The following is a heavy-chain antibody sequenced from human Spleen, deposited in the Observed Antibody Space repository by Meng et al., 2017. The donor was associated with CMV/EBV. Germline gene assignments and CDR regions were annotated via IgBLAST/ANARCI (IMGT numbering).Heavy chain of an antibody. CDR2: INPKSGGP. J-gene: IGHJ4*02. Sequence: SGYQFTDYQMHWVRQAPGRGLEWMGWINPKSGGPKYAQKYQGRVTMTSDTSINTAFMELSRLNSDDTAVYYCARHDFWSGYYPPFDHWGQGTLVTVSS. V-gene: IGHV1-2*02. CDR1: GYQFTDYQ. CDR3: ARHDFWSGYYPPFDH. D-gene: IGHD3-3*01.